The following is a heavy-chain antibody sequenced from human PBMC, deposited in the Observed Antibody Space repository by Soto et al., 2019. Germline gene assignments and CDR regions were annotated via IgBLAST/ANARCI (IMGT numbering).Heavy chain of an antibody. V-gene: IGHV1-69*13. CDR3: ARSSSSGVGY. J-gene: IGHJ4*02. D-gene: IGHD6-19*01. Sequence: SVKASCKASGGTSSSYAISWVRQAPGQGLEWMGGIIPIFGTANYAQKFQGRATITADESTSTAYMELSSLRSEDTAVYYCARSSSSGVGYWGQGTLVPSPQ. CDR1: GGTSSSYA. CDR2: IIPIFGTA.